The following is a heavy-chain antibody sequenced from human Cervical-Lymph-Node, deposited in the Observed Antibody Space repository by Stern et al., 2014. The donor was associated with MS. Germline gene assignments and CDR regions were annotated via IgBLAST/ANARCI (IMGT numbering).Heavy chain of an antibody. CDR1: GFSFNTRGVG. D-gene: IGHD2/OR15-2a*01. V-gene: IGHV2-5*01. CDR2: IYYNNET. Sequence: EESGPTLVKPTQTLTLTCTFSGFSFNTRGVGVGWSRQSPGKALEWPALIYYNNETRYSSFLRSRLTITRATSKNHVVLTLAIMDPVDTATYYCALYPQYWGQGARVTVSS. J-gene: IGHJ4*02. CDR3: ALYPQY.